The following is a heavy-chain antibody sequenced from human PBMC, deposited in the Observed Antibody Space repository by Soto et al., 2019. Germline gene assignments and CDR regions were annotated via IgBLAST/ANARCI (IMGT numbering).Heavy chain of an antibody. Sequence: LXLSCAASGFTFSNYWMHWVRQAPGKGLVWVSRINSDGSSTNYADSVKGRFTISRDNAKNTLYLQMNSLRAEDTAVYYCARVGATSGLGYWGPGTLVTVSS. CDR1: GFTFSNYW. D-gene: IGHD1-26*01. V-gene: IGHV3-74*01. CDR2: INSDGSST. CDR3: ARVGATSGLGY. J-gene: IGHJ4*02.